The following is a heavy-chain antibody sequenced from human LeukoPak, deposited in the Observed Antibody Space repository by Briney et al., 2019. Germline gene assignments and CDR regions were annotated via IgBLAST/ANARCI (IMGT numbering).Heavy chain of an antibody. CDR2: INHSGST. J-gene: IGHJ4*02. CDR1: GGSFSGYY. D-gene: IGHD2-2*01. V-gene: IGHV4-34*01. CDR3: ATGIVVVPAAMPDYFDY. Sequence: SETLSLTCAVYGGSFSGYYWSWIRQPPGKGLEWIGEINHSGSTNYNPSLKSRVTISVDTSKNQFSLKLSSVTAADTAVYYCATGIVVVPAAMPDYFDYWGQGTLVTVSS.